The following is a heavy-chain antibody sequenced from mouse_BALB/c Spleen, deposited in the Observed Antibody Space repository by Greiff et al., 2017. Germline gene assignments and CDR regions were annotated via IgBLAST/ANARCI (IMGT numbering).Heavy chain of an antibody. CDR1: GYTFTSYW. CDR2: INPSTGYT. J-gene: IGHJ3*01. V-gene: IGHV1-7*01. D-gene: IGHD2-1*01. Sequence: VQLQESRAELAKPGASVKMSCKASGYTFTSYWMHWVKQRPGQGLEWIGYINPSTGYTEYNQKFNDKATLTADKSSSTAYMQLSSLTSEDSAVYYCARDLYYGNAPFAYWGQGTLVTVSA. CDR3: ARDLYYGNAPFAY.